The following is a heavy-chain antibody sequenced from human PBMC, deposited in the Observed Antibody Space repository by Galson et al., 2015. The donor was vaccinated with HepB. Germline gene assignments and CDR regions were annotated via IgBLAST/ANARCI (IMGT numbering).Heavy chain of an antibody. CDR2: ISSSSSYI. V-gene: IGHV3-21*01. CDR1: GFTFSSYS. Sequence: SLRLSCAASGFTFSSYSMNWVSQAPGKGLEWVSSISSSSSYIYYADSVKGRFTISRDNAKNSLYLQMNSLRAEDTAVYYCAREGFRDEVLGYFDYWGQGTLVTVSS. CDR3: AREGFRDEVLGYFDY. J-gene: IGHJ4*02. D-gene: IGHD4/OR15-4a*01.